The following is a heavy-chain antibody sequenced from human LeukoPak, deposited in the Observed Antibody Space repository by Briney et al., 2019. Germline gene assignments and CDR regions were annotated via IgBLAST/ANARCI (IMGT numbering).Heavy chain of an antibody. D-gene: IGHD3-16*01. CDR1: GFTFSSYS. J-gene: IGHJ4*02. V-gene: IGHV3-48*01. CDR2: ISKSSSTI. Sequence: HPGGSLRLSCAASGFTFSSYSMNWVRQAPGKGLEWLSYISKSSSTIHYADSVKGRFTISRDSAKNSLYLQMNSLRAEDTAVYYCARDHDYSFDYWGQGTLVTVSS. CDR3: ARDHDYSFDY.